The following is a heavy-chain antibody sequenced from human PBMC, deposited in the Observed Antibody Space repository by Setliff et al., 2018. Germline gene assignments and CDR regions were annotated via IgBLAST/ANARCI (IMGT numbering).Heavy chain of an antibody. CDR3: ARDHVYGSQYYYYYYGMDV. D-gene: IGHD3-10*01. V-gene: IGHV3-7*01. Sequence: GALRLSCAASGFTFSSYSMNWVRQAPGKGLEWVANIKQDGSEKYYVDSVKGRFTISRDNAKNSLYLQMNSLRAEDTAVYYCARDHVYGSQYYYYYYGMDVWGQGTTVTVSS. CDR2: IKQDGSEK. CDR1: GFTFSSYS. J-gene: IGHJ6*02.